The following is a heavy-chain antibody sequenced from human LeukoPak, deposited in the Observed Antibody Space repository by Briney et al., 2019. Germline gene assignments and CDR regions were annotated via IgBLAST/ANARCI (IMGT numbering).Heavy chain of an antibody. J-gene: IGHJ4*02. CDR1: GYTFTSYA. CDR2: INVGNGNT. CDR3: ARGAIAAAGTGDY. D-gene: IGHD6-13*01. Sequence: ASVKVSCKASGYTFTSYAMHWVRQAPGQRLEWMGWINVGNGNTKYSQKFQGRVTITADESTSTAYMELSSLRSEDTAVYYCARGAIAAAGTGDYWGQGTLVTVSS. V-gene: IGHV1-3*01.